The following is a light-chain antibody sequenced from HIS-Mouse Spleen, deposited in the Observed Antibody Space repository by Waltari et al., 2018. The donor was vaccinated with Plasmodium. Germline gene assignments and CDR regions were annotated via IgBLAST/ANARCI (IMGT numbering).Light chain of an antibody. CDR2: WAS. CDR3: QQYYSTPYT. CDR1: QSVLYSSKNKNY. V-gene: IGKV4-1*01. J-gene: IGKJ2*01. Sequence: DIVMTQSPDSLAVSLGERATINCKSSQSVLYSSKNKNYLAWYQQKPGQPSKLLIYWASTRESGVPDRFSGSGSGTDFTLTISSLQAEDVAVYYCQQYYSTPYTFGQGTKLEIK.